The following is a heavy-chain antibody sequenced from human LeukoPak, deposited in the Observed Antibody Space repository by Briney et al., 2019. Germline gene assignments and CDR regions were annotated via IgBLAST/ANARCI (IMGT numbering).Heavy chain of an antibody. CDR3: ASNYGADY. CDR1: GFAFSSYW. Sequence: GGSLRLSCAASGFAFSSYWMHWVRQVPGKGLVWVSRTNSDGSIIGYADSVKGRFTISRDNAMNTLYLQMNSLRVEDTAVYYCASNYGADYWGQGTLVTVSP. D-gene: IGHD4-17*01. V-gene: IGHV3-74*01. CDR2: TNSDGSII. J-gene: IGHJ4*02.